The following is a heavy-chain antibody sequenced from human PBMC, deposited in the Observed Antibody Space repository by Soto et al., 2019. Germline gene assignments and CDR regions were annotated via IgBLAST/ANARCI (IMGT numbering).Heavy chain of an antibody. J-gene: IGHJ6*02. CDR1: GGTFSSYA. CDR2: IIPIFGTA. Sequence: SVKVSCKASGGTFSSYAISWVRQAPGQGLEWMGGIIPIFGTANYAQKFQGRVTISADESTSTAYMELSSLRSEDTAVYYCASRITIFGVVIPSYYYYGMDVWGQGTTVTVSS. CDR3: ASRITIFGVVIPSYYYYGMDV. D-gene: IGHD3-3*01. V-gene: IGHV1-69*13.